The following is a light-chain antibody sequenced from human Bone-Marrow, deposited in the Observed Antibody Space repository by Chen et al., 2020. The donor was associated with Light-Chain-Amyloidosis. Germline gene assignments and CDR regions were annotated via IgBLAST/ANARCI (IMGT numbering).Light chain of an antibody. CDR1: DLPTKY. CDR3: QSADSSGTYEVI. V-gene: IGLV3-25*03. CDR2: RDT. J-gene: IGLJ2*01. Sequence: SYELTQPPSVSVSPGQTARITCSGDDLPTKYAYWYQQKPRQAPVLVIHRDTERPSGISDRFSGSSSGTTATLTISGVQAEDEADYHCQSADSSGTYEVIFGGGTKLTVL.